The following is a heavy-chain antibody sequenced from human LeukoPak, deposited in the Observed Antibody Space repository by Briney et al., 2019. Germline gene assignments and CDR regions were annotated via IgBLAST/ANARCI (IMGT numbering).Heavy chain of an antibody. D-gene: IGHD3-22*01. CDR3: ARERPSYYYDSSGSVDAFDI. J-gene: IGHJ3*02. CDR2: ISAYNGNT. Sequence: ASVTVSCKASGYTFTSYGISRVRQAPGQGLEWMGWISAYNGNTNYAQKLQGRVTMTTDTSTSTAYMELRSLRSDDTAVYYCARERPSYYYDSSGSVDAFDIWGQGTMVTVSS. V-gene: IGHV1-18*01. CDR1: GYTFTSYG.